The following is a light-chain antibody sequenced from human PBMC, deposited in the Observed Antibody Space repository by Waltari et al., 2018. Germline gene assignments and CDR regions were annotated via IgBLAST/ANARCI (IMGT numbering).Light chain of an antibody. Sequence: QSALTQPASVSASLGQSITISCTGTGRDIGAYDYVSWYQQHPGKAPKLIIFQVSNRPSGVSDRSSASKSGMTASLSISGLRTDDEAIYYCSSYSTSTYPIFGGGTKVTVL. CDR1: GRDIGAYDY. CDR2: QVS. J-gene: IGLJ2*01. V-gene: IGLV2-14*01. CDR3: SSYSTSTYPI.